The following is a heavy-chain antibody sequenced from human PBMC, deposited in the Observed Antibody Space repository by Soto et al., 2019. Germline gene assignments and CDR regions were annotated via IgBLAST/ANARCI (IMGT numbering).Heavy chain of an antibody. D-gene: IGHD2-15*01. Sequence: QVQLVESGGGVVQPGRSLRLSCAASGFTFSSYGMHWVRQAPGKGLEWVAVISYDGSNKYYADSVKGRFTISRDNSKNTLYLQMNSLRAEDMAVYYCAKSFELEESGAAAPQDWYFDRWGRGTLVTVSS. V-gene: IGHV3-30*18. J-gene: IGHJ2*01. CDR3: AKSFELEESGAAAPQDWYFDR. CDR1: GFTFSSYG. CDR2: ISYDGSNK.